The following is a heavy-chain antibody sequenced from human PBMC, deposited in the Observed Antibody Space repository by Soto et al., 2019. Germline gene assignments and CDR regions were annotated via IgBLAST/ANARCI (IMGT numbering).Heavy chain of an antibody. CDR2: INQSGST. CDR3: ATRDSYYGMDF. Sequence: SETLSLTCGVYGGAFSGYHWSWIRQAPGKGLEWIGEINQSGSTNYSPSLKSRVTMSVDTSKKQSSLKLNSVTAADTALYYCATRDSYYGMDFWGQGTTVTVSS. V-gene: IGHV4-34*01. J-gene: IGHJ6*02. CDR1: GGAFSGYH.